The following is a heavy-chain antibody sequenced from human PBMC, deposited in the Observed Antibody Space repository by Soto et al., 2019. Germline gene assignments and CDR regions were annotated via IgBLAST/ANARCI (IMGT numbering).Heavy chain of an antibody. CDR2: MYSSGST. CDR1: GGSINSGDYF. D-gene: IGHD3-3*01. CDR3: AREDYDFWSGSRPSSVDY. Sequence: SETLSLTCTVTGGSINSGDYFWTWIRQSPGKGLEWFGYMYSSGSTYYNPSLNSQVTISVDTSKNQFSLKLSSVTAADTAVYYCAREDYDFWSGSRPSSVDYWGQGTLVTVSS. V-gene: IGHV4-30-4*01. J-gene: IGHJ4*02.